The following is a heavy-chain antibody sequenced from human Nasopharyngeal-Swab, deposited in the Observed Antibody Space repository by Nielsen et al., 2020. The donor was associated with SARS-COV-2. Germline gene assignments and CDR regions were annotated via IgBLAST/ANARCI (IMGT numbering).Heavy chain of an antibody. V-gene: IGHV3-7*01. J-gene: IGHJ4*02. CDR3: ARLIFISGRREFDF. CDR1: GFSISGYW. CDR2: IKPDSGSK. D-gene: IGHD5-12*01. Sequence: GGSLRLSCPASGFSISGYWMSWVRQAPEPGLEWVANIKPDSGSKYYVDSVKGRFTVSRDNAKNSVYLQMDSLRAEDTALYYCARLIFISGRREFDFWGQGTLVTVSS.